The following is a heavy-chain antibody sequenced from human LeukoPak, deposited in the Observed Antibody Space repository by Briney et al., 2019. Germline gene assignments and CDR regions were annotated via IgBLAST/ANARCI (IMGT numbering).Heavy chain of an antibody. CDR3: ARDSTALGGGSYYLGY. CDR1: GFTVSSNY. J-gene: IGHJ4*02. Sequence: PGGSLRLSCAASGFTVSSNYMSWVRQAPGKGLEWVSVIYSGGSTYYADSVKGRFTISRDNSKNTLYLQMNSLRAEDTAVYYCARDSTALGGGSYYLGYWGQGTLVTVSS. D-gene: IGHD1-26*01. CDR2: IYSGGST. V-gene: IGHV3-53*01.